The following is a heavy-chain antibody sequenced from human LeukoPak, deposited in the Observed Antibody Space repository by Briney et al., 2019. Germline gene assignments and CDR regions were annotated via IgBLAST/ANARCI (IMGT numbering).Heavy chain of an antibody. J-gene: IGHJ6*03. D-gene: IGHD6-13*01. CDR2: VSSSSAKI. V-gene: IGHV3-48*04. CDR1: EFTFVRYA. CDR3: ARDPSYASSWYHYMDV. Sequence: GGSLRLSCAASEFTFVRYAMNWVRQAPGKGLEWVSYVSSSSAKIDYAESVKGRFTISRDNSKNSLYLQMDSLRAEDTAVYYCARDPSYASSWYHYMDVWGKGTTVTVSS.